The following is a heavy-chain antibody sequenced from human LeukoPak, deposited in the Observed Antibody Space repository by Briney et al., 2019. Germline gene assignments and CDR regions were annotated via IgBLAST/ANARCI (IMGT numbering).Heavy chain of an antibody. CDR3: ARDKGYCSGGSCYYWFDP. CDR1: GYTFKSHG. J-gene: IGHJ5*02. CDR2: ISVYNGNT. D-gene: IGHD2-15*01. Sequence: GASVKVSCKASGYTFKSHGISWVRQAPGQGLEWMGWISVYNGNTNYAQKFQRRVTMTTDTSTSTAYMELRSLRSDDTAVYYCARDKGYCSGGSCYYWFDPWGQGTLVTVSS. V-gene: IGHV1-18*04.